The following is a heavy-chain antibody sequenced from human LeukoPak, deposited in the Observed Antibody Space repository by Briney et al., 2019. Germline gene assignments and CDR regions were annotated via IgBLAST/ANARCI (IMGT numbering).Heavy chain of an antibody. CDR3: ASSYNSYYDILTGPSWYFDL. D-gene: IGHD3-9*01. Sequence: MSSGTLSLTCTVSGGSISSYYWSWIRQPPGKGLEWIGYIYYSGSTNYNPSLKSRVTISVDTSKNQFSLKLSSVTAADTAVYYCASSYNSYYDILTGPSWYFDLWGRGTLVTVSS. CDR2: IYYSGST. V-gene: IGHV4-59*01. CDR1: GGSISSYY. J-gene: IGHJ2*01.